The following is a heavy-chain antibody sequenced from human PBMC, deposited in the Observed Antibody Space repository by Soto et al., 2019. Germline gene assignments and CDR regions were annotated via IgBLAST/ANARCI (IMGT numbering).Heavy chain of an antibody. CDR1: GFPFSTFD. V-gene: IGHV3-23*01. Sequence: GGSLRLSCAASGFPFSTFDMSWVRQAPGKGLEWVSVIRGNDGSAHYADNVKGRFTISRDNSMNTLYLQMNTLRAEDTAIYYCAKVSSSWYAGFFDLWGQGTLVTVSS. J-gene: IGHJ4*02. CDR2: IRGNDGSA. CDR3: AKVSSSWYAGFFDL. D-gene: IGHD6-13*01.